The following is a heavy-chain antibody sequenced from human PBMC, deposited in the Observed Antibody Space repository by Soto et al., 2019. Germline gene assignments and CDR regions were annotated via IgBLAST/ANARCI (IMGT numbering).Heavy chain of an antibody. J-gene: IGHJ5*02. V-gene: IGHV1-18*01. D-gene: IGHD3-9*01. CDR2: ISGYNGNT. CDR1: GYTFTSYG. Sequence: ASVKVSCKASGYTFTSYGISWVRQAPGQGLEWMGWISGYNGNTDYAQKLQGRVTMTTDTSTSTAYMELRSLRSEDTAVYYCARAHYDILTGYSLNWFDPWGQGTLVTVSS. CDR3: ARAHYDILTGYSLNWFDP.